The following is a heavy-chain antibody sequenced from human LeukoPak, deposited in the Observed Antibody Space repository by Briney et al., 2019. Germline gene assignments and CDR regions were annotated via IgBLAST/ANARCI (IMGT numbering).Heavy chain of an antibody. V-gene: IGHV1-69*08. CDR2: ITPVIDTA. Sequence: GASAKVSCKTSGGTFLSHTFSWVRQAPGQGLEWMGKITPVIDTANYAQTFQGRVPIYADKSTTTVYMDLSGLRPDDTAVYYCARVNLRGSNYNWFDPWGQGTRVTVSS. CDR1: GGTFLSHT. J-gene: IGHJ5*02. CDR3: ARVNLRGSNYNWFDP. D-gene: IGHD3-10*01.